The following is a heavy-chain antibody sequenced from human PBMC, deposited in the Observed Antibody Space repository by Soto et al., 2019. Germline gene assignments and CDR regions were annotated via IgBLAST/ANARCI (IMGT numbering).Heavy chain of an antibody. CDR3: AKGTRGNSPELDF. CDR1: GFTFDDYT. CDR2: ISWDGDSA. J-gene: IGHJ4*02. D-gene: IGHD1-1*01. Sequence: GGSLRLSCAASGFTFDDYTMHWVRQTPGRGLEWVSLISWDGDSAYYADSVRGRFTISRDNSKNSLFLQMNNVRAEDAALYFCAKGTRGNSPELDFWGQGTLVTVSS. V-gene: IGHV3-43*01.